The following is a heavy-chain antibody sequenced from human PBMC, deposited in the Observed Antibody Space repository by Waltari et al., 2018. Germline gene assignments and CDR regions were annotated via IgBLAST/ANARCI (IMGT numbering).Heavy chain of an antibody. CDR3: ARGLETGTSSWHYFDS. CDR1: VRSF. Sequence: QVQPPQWGAGLLKPSETLSLTCAVSVRSFSWIRQPPGQGLEWIGEINHSGSISLNPSLKSRVTMSVDTSKNQLSLRLTSVTAADTAVYYCARGLETGTSSWHYFDSWGQGTLVTVSS. D-gene: IGHD6-13*01. V-gene: IGHV4-34*01. CDR2: INHSGSI. J-gene: IGHJ4*02.